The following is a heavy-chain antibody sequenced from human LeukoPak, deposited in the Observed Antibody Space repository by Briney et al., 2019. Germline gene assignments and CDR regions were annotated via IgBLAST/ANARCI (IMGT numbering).Heavy chain of an antibody. D-gene: IGHD3-10*01. CDR1: GVNFDDYV. CDR2: ISWNGGTI. V-gene: IGHV3-9*01. J-gene: IGHJ4*02. CDR3: AKDFRAYGSGTYYPLGY. Sequence: GRSLTLSCAASGVNFDDYVLHWVRHVPGKGLEWVSGISWNGGTIGYADSVKGRFTISRDNAKNSLFLQMNSLRAEDTALYYCAKDFRAYGSGTYYPLGYWGQGTLVTVSS.